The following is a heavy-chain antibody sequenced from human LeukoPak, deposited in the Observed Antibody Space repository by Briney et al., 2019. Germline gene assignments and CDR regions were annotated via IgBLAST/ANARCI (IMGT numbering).Heavy chain of an antibody. Sequence: GGSLRLSCAASGFTFSSYAMSWVRQAPGKGLEWVSAISGSGGSTYYADSVKGRFTISRDNSKNTLYLQMNSLRAEDTAVYYCAKDRVYDYGKYYFDYWGQGTLVTVPS. CDR2: ISGSGGST. J-gene: IGHJ4*02. D-gene: IGHD4-17*01. CDR3: AKDRVYDYGKYYFDY. CDR1: GFTFSSYA. V-gene: IGHV3-23*01.